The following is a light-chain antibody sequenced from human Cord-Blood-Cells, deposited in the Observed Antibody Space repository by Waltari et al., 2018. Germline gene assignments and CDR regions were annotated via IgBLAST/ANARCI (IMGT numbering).Light chain of an antibody. CDR2: EGS. V-gene: IGLV2-23*01. CDR3: CSYAGRV. Sequence: QSALTQPASVSGSPGPSITISCTGTSRDVGSYNLVSWYHQHPGKTPKLMIYEGSKRPSGVSNRFSGSKSGNTASLTISGLQAEDEADYYCCSYAGRVFGGGTKLTVL. CDR1: SRDVGSYNL. J-gene: IGLJ3*02.